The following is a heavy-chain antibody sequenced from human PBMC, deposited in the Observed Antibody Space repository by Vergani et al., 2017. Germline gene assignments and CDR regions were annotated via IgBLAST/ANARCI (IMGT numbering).Heavy chain of an antibody. J-gene: IGHJ4*02. D-gene: IGHD3-9*01. CDR3: ARDGYDILTGYYNLLDY. CDR2: ISYDGSNK. Sequence: QVQLVESGGGVVQPGRSLRLSCAASGFTFSSYAMHWVRQAPGKGLEWVAVISYDGSNKYYADSVKGRFTISRDNSKNMLYLQMNILRAEDTAVYYCARDGYDILTGYYNLLDYWGQGTLVTVSS. CDR1: GFTFSSYA. V-gene: IGHV3-30-3*01.